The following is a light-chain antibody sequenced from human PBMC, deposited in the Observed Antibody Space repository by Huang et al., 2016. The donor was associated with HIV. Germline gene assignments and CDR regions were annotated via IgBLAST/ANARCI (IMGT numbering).Light chain of an antibody. J-gene: IGKJ4*01. CDR2: VAS. CDR1: QSIGTY. V-gene: IGKV1-39*01. CDR3: QQSYSALGLT. Sequence: DIQMTQPPSSLSASVGDRVTIACRASQSIGTYLNWYQQKPGKAPRLLIHVASSLQRGVPSRFSCSGSGTDFTLTISSLQPEDFATYYCQQSYSALGLTFGGGTKVEIK.